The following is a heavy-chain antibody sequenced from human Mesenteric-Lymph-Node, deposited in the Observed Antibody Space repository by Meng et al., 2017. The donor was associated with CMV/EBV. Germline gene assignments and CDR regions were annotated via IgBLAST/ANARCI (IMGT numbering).Heavy chain of an antibody. CDR2: IIPIFGTA. J-gene: IGHJ1*01. D-gene: IGHD1-26*01. V-gene: IGHV1-69*05. Sequence: SVKVSCKASEYSLSDYYIHWVRQAPGQGLEWMGGIIPIFGTANYAQKFQGRVTITTDESTSTAYMELTSLRSEDTAVYYCASSGVLPDYFQHWGQGTLVTVSS. CDR3: ASSGVLPDYFQH. CDR1: EYSLSDYY.